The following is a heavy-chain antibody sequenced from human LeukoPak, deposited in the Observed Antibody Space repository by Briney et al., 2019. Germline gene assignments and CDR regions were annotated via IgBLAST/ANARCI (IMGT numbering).Heavy chain of an antibody. CDR2: IWYDGSEK. D-gene: IGHD3-10*01. J-gene: IGHJ4*02. Sequence: GGSLRLSSAASGFTVSSNYMSWVRQAPGKGLEWVAVIWYDGSEKYYADSVKGRLTISRDNSKNTLYLQMNSLRADDTAVYYCARDGYYGSGRPFDYWGQGALVSVSS. CDR3: ARDGYYGSGRPFDY. CDR1: GFTVSSNY. V-gene: IGHV3-33*08.